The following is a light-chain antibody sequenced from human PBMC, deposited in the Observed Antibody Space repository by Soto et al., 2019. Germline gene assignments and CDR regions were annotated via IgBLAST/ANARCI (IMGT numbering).Light chain of an antibody. V-gene: IGKV3-11*01. CDR1: QSVNNY. CDR3: HQRGNWPLA. J-gene: IGKJ4*01. Sequence: EIVLTQSPATLSLSPGERATLSCRASQSVNNYLAWYQQKPGQAPRLLIYDASSRATDIPARFSGSGSGTDFALTISSLAPEDFATYYCHQRGNWPLAFGGGTKVEIK. CDR2: DAS.